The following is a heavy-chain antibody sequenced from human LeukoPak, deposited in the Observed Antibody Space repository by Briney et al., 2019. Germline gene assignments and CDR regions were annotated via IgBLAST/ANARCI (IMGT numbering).Heavy chain of an antibody. V-gene: IGHV4-4*09. Sequence: PSESLSLTCPLSGGSLTGYYWNWIRQPAGRARKWIGYIYTSGSTNYNPSLESRVTISLDTSQNQFSLELNSVTAADTAVYYCARHPARGVPFDYWGQGTLVTVSS. CDR1: GGSLTGYY. J-gene: IGHJ4*02. CDR2: IYTSGST. CDR3: ARHPARGVPFDY. D-gene: IGHD2-2*01.